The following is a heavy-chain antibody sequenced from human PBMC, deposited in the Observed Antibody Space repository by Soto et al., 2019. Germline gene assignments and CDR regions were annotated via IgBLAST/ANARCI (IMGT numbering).Heavy chain of an antibody. D-gene: IGHD6-19*01. V-gene: IGHV3-23*01. J-gene: IGHJ4*01. CDR3: AKVARSYGSGWSYFDS. CDR1: GLSFRRYV. CDR2: ISNNADRT. Sequence: GGSLRLSCVAAGLSFRRYVMSWVRQAPGKGLQWVSGISNNADRTYYANFVKGHFTISRDNSNNTLYLQLNSLRPEDTAVYYCAKVARSYGSGWSYFDSWGHGIMVTSPQ.